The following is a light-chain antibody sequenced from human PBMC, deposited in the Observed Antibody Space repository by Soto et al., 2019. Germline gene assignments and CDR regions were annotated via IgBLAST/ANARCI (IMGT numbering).Light chain of an antibody. J-gene: IGKJ2*01. CDR3: QQYYNWPPYT. V-gene: IGKV3-15*01. Sequence: EILMTQSPATLSLSPGERTTLSCTASQSVSSNLAWYQQKPGQAPRLLIYGASTRATGIPARFSGSGSGTEFTLTISSLESEDFAVYFCQQYYNWPPYTFGQGTKVDIK. CDR1: QSVSSN. CDR2: GAS.